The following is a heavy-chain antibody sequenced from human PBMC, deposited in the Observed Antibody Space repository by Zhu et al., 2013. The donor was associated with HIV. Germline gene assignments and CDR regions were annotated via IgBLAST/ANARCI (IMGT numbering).Heavy chain of an antibody. CDR2: INPYNGAT. D-gene: IGHD1-1*01. J-gene: IGHJ4*03. CDR1: GFTFTDYY. V-gene: IGHV1-2*02. Sequence: QVQLMQSKTEVKKPGASVKVSCKSSGFTFTDYYFHWVRQTPGQGLEWLGWINPYNGATDHAEQFRDRVIMTRDTTINTVYLQLSGLTSNDSAIYYCARDSAFTGATGGGLFYFDFWGLGSLVTVSS. CDR3: ARDSAFTGATGGGLFYFDF.